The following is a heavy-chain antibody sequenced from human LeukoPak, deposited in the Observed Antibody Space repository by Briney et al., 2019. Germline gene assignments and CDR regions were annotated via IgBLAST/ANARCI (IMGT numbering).Heavy chain of an antibody. Sequence: GGSLRLSCAASGFTFSSYSMNWVRQAPGKGLECVSSISSSSSYIYYADSVKGRFTISRDNAKNSLYLQMNSLRAEDTAVYYCARARGYYDSSGYYYGYWGQGTLVTVSS. D-gene: IGHD3-22*01. CDR2: ISSSSSYI. J-gene: IGHJ4*02. V-gene: IGHV3-21*01. CDR1: GFTFSSYS. CDR3: ARARGYYDSSGYYYGY.